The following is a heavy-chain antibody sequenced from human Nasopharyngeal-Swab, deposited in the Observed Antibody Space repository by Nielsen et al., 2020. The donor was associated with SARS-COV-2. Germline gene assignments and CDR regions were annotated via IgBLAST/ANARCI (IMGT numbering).Heavy chain of an antibody. Sequence: GSLRLSCAASGFTFSDHYMDWVRQAPGKGLEWVGRTRNKANSYTTEYAASVKGRFTISRDDSKNSLYLQMNSLKTEDTAVYYCARDGGYGSGSHYYYHGMDVWGQGTTVTVSS. CDR2: TRNKANSYTT. CDR3: ARDGGYGSGSHYYYHGMDV. D-gene: IGHD3-10*01. J-gene: IGHJ6*02. V-gene: IGHV3-72*01. CDR1: GFTFSDHY.